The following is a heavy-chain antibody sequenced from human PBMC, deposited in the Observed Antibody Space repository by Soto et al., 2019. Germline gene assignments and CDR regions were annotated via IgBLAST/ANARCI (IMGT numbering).Heavy chain of an antibody. CDR3: ALIKDCSRTDCYLASFDP. Sequence: QVTLRESGPVRVKPTETLTLTCTVSGWSLSNGKLGVSWIRPPPGKALEWLAHIVSSDDKWYSTSLSSRLTISTDTSRSQVVLTMASLDPMDSATYYCALIKDCSRTDCYLASFDPWGQGTLVTVSS. D-gene: IGHD2-2*01. J-gene: IGHJ5*02. CDR2: IVSSDDK. V-gene: IGHV2-26*01. CDR1: GWSLSNGKLG.